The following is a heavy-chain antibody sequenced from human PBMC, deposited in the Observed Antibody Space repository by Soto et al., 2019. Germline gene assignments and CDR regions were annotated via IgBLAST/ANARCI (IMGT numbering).Heavy chain of an antibody. V-gene: IGHV4-59*08. D-gene: IGHD1-1*01. CDR3: AGRYGRAFDY. CDR2: IYYSGST. Sequence: QVQLQESGPGLVKPSETLSLTCTVSGGSISSYYWCWIRQPPGKGLEWIGYIYYSGSTNYNPSLTSGLTIAVDTSKNQFSLKLSSVTAADTAVYYCAGRYGRAFDYWGQGTLVTVSS. CDR1: GGSISSYY. J-gene: IGHJ4*02.